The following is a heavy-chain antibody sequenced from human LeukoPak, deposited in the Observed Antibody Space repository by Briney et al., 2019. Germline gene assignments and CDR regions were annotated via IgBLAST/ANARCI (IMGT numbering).Heavy chain of an antibody. V-gene: IGHV4-59*08. Sequence: PSETLSLTCTVSGGSISSHYWSWIRQPPGKGLEWIGYIYYNGNTNYIPSLKSRVTISVDTSKNQFSLRLSSVTAADTAVYYCARNGNWNYVDYWGQGTLVTVSS. CDR1: GGSISSHY. CDR3: ARNGNWNYVDY. D-gene: IGHD1-1*01. CDR2: IYYNGNT. J-gene: IGHJ4*02.